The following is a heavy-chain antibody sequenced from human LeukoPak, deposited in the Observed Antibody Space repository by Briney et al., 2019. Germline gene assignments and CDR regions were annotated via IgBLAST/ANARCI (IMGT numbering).Heavy chain of an antibody. CDR3: ARLWFGELSRFDP. CDR2: MNPNSGNT. J-gene: IGHJ5*02. V-gene: IGHV1-8*03. D-gene: IGHD3-10*01. CDR1: GYTFTSYD. Sequence: ASVKVSCKASGYTFTSYDINWVRRATGQGLEWMGWMNPNSGNTGYAQKFQGRVTITRNTSISTAYMELSRLRSDDTAVYYCARLWFGELSRFDPWGQGTLVTVSS.